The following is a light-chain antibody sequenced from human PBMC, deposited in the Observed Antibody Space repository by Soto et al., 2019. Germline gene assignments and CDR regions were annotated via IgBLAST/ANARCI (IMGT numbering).Light chain of an antibody. Sequence: QSVLTHPAPVSGSPGQSITISCTGTSRDIGNYNYVSWYQHHPGKAPKLMIYEVTSRPSGVSDRFSGSKSGMTASLTISGLQPEDEADYFCASYRSANTLVVFGTGTKVTVL. J-gene: IGLJ1*01. CDR3: ASYRSANTLVV. V-gene: IGLV2-14*01. CDR1: SRDIGNYNY. CDR2: EVT.